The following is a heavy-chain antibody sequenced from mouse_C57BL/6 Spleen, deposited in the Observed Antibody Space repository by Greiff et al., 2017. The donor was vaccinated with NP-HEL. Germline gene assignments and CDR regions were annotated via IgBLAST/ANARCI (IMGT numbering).Heavy chain of an antibody. CDR3: AREDYGSSRGFAY. J-gene: IGHJ3*01. CDR2: IDPSDSET. Sequence: QVQLKQSGAELVRPGSSVKLSCKASGYTFTSYWMHWVKQRPIQGLEWIGNIDPSDSETHYNQKFKDKATLTVDKSSSTAYMQLSSLTSEDSAVYYCAREDYGSSRGFAYWGQGTLVTVSA. D-gene: IGHD1-1*01. CDR1: GYTFTSYW. V-gene: IGHV1-52*01.